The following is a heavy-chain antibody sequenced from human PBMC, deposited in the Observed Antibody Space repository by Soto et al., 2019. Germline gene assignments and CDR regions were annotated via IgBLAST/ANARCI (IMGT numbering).Heavy chain of an antibody. J-gene: IGHJ6*02. CDR1: GYTFTSYY. D-gene: IGHD6-13*01. CDR2: INPSGGST. CDR3: ARPRIAAVGTLLDYYYYYGMDV. Sequence: ASVKVSCKASGYTFTSYYMHWVRQAPGQGLEWMGIINPSGGSTSYAQKFQGRVTMTRDTSTSTVYMELSSLRSEDTAVYYCARPRIAAVGTLLDYYYYYGMDVWGQRTTVTVSS. V-gene: IGHV1-46*01.